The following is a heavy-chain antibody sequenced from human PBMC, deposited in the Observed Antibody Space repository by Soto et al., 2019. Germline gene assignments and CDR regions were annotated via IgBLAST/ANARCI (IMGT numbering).Heavy chain of an antibody. Sequence: NPSETLSLTCTVSGASVSSGSYSWSWIRQPPGKGLEWIGYIYPGGTTYYNPSLKSRATLSVDRAKSQFSLNLSSVTAADTAVYFCARVWFGSFDYWGQGAPVTVSS. CDR2: IYPGGTT. CDR3: ARVWFGSFDY. J-gene: IGHJ4*02. V-gene: IGHV4-30-2*01. CDR1: GASVSSGSYS. D-gene: IGHD3-10*01.